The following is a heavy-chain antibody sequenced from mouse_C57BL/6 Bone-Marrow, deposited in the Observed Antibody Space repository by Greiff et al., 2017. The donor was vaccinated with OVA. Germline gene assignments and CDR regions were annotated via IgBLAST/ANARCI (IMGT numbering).Heavy chain of an antibody. D-gene: IGHD2-3*01. Sequence: VQLQQSGAELVRPGTSVKVSCKASGYAFTNYLIEWVKQRPGQGLEWIGVINPGSGGTNYNEKFKGKATLTADKSSITAYMQLSSLTSEDSAVYFCARYGYYDSAMDYWGQGTSVTVSS. V-gene: IGHV1-54*01. J-gene: IGHJ4*01. CDR2: INPGSGGT. CDR3: ARYGYYDSAMDY. CDR1: GYAFTNYL.